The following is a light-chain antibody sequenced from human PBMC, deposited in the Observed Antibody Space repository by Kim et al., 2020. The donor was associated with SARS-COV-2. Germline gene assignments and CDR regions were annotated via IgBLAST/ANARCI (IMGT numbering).Light chain of an antibody. Sequence: SSELTQDPAVSVALGQTVRITCQGDSLRSYYASWYQQKPGQAPVLVIYGKNNRPSGIPDRFPGSSSGNTASLTITGAQAEDEADYYCNSRDSSGNHYVFGTGTKVTDL. CDR2: GKN. V-gene: IGLV3-19*01. CDR3: NSRDSSGNHYV. CDR1: SLRSYY. J-gene: IGLJ1*01.